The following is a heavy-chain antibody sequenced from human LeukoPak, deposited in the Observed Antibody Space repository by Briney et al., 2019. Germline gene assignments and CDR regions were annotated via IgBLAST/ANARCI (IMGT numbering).Heavy chain of an antibody. CDR3: ARVYYDSSGYYRSLYYFDY. J-gene: IGHJ4*02. CDR2: INHSGST. D-gene: IGHD3-22*01. Sequence: PSETLSLTCAVYGGSFSGYYWSWIRQPPGKGLEWIGEINHSGSTNYNPSLKSRVTISVDTSKNQFSLKLSSVTAADTAVYYCARVYYDSSGYYRSLYYFDYWGQGTLVTVSS. V-gene: IGHV4-34*01. CDR1: GGSFSGYY.